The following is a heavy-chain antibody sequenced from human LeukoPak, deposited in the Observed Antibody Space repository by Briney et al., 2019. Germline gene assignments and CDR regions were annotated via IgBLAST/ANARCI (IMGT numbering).Heavy chain of an antibody. Sequence: SSETLSLTCAVYGGSFSGYYWSWIRQPPGKGLEWIGEINHSGSTNYNPSLKGRVTISVDTSKNQFSLKLSSVTAADTAVYYCARGRVVVPAATRVHFDHWGQGTLVTVSS. CDR2: INHSGST. CDR1: GGSFSGYY. CDR3: ARGRVVVPAATRVHFDH. V-gene: IGHV4-34*01. J-gene: IGHJ4*02. D-gene: IGHD2-2*01.